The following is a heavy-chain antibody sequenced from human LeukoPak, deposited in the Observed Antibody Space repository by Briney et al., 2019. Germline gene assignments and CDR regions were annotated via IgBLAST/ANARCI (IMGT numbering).Heavy chain of an antibody. Sequence: SQTLSLTCAISGDSVSSNSAAWNWIRRSPSRGLEWLGRTYYRSKWYNDYAVSVKSRITINPDTSKNQFSLQLNSVTPEDTAVYYCARDPENLEDAFDIWGQGTMVTVSS. CDR1: GDSVSSNSAA. J-gene: IGHJ3*02. CDR3: ARDPENLEDAFDI. V-gene: IGHV6-1*01. CDR2: TYYRSKWYN.